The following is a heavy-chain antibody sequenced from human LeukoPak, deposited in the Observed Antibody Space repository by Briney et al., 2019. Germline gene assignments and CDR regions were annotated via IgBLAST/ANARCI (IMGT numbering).Heavy chain of an antibody. Sequence: GGSLRLSCAASGFTFSSYGMHWVRQAPGKGLEWVAVIWYDGSNKYYADSVKGRFTISRDNSKNTLYLQMNSLRAEDTAVYYCARVSAVTTIDYWGQGTLVTVSS. D-gene: IGHD4-17*01. V-gene: IGHV3-33*01. J-gene: IGHJ4*02. CDR1: GFTFSSYG. CDR3: ARVSAVTTIDY. CDR2: IWYDGSNK.